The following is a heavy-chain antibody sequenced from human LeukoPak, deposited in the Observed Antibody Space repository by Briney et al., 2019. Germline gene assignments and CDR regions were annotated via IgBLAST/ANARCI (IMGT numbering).Heavy chain of an antibody. CDR3: ARGHLGASYLALYYFDY. J-gene: IGHJ4*02. CDR2: IWYDGSNK. D-gene: IGHD5-18*01. Sequence: GGSLRLSCAASGFIFNSYAMTWVRQAPGKGLEWVAVIWYDGSNKYYADSVKGRFTISRDNSKNTLYLQMNSLRAGDTAVYYCARGHLGASYLALYYFDYWGQGTLVTVSS. V-gene: IGHV3-33*08. CDR1: GFIFNSYA.